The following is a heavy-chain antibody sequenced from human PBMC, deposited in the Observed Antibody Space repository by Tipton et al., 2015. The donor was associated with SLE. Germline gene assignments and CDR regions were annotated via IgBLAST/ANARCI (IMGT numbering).Heavy chain of an antibody. CDR2: ISAYNGKT. J-gene: IGHJ4*02. D-gene: IGHD4-11*01. CDR1: GYTFTSYG. V-gene: IGHV1-18*01. Sequence: QSGPEVKKPGASVKVSCKASGYTFTSYGISWVRQAPGQGLEWMGWISAYNGKTHYTENLQDRVTMTTDTFTSTAYMELRSLRSDGTAVYYCARGEAYSNYEDYWGQGTLVTVSS. CDR3: ARGEAYSNYEDY.